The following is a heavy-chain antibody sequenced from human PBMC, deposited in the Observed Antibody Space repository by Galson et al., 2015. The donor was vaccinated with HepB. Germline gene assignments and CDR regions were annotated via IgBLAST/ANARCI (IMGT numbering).Heavy chain of an antibody. CDR3: VKDFWAVSPN. V-gene: IGHV3-30*02. J-gene: IGHJ4*02. CDR2: IHHDGSGS. Sequence: SLRLSCAASGFTLTTYGMHWVRQAPGKGLEWVAFIHHDGSGSYYADSVKGRFTISRDISKNMLYLQMNSLRTEDTAVYYCVKDFWAVSPNWGQGTLVTVSS. D-gene: IGHD3-3*01. CDR1: GFTLTTYG.